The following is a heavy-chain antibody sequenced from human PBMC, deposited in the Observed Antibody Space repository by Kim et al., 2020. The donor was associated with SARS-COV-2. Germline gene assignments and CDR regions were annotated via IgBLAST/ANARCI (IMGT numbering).Heavy chain of an antibody. V-gene: IGHV1-2*04. CDR3: ARERTAMVRGKDYYYGMDV. CDR2: INPNSGGT. Sequence: ASVKVSCKASGYTFTGYYMHWVRQAPGQGLEWMGWINPNSGGTNYAQKFQGWVTMTRDTSISTAYMELSRLRSDDTAVYYCARERTAMVRGKDYYYGMDVWGQGTTVTVSS. CDR1: GYTFTGYY. J-gene: IGHJ6*02. D-gene: IGHD3-10*01.